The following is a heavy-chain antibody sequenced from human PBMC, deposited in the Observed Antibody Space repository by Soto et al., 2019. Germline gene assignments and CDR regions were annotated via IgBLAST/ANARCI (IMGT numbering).Heavy chain of an antibody. CDR1: GYTFTSYG. V-gene: IGHV1-18*01. J-gene: IGHJ4*02. CDR2: ISAYNGNT. CDR3: ARPYCTNGVCYLAL. D-gene: IGHD2-8*01. Sequence: GASVKVSCKASGYTFTSYGISWVRQAPGQGLEWMGWISAYNGNTNYAQKLQGRVTMTTDTSTSTAYMELRSLRSDDTAVYYCARPYCTNGVCYLALWGQGTLVTVSS.